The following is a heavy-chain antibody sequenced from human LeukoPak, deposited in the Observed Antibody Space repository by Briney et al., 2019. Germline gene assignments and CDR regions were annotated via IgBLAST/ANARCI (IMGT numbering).Heavy chain of an antibody. V-gene: IGHV3-48*03. Sequence: GSLRLSCTASGFAFSSYEMNWVRQAPGKGLEWVSYIYSSGHTIYYADSVKGRFTISRDNAKNSLYLQMNSLRAEDTAVYYCATYDTLTPDYWGQGTLVTVSS. CDR1: GFAFSSYE. CDR2: IYSSGHTI. J-gene: IGHJ4*02. D-gene: IGHD3-9*01. CDR3: ATYDTLTPDY.